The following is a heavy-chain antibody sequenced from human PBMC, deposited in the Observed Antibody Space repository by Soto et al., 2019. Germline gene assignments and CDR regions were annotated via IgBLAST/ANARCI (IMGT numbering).Heavy chain of an antibody. CDR2: INAGNGNT. CDR1: GYTFTSYA. J-gene: IGHJ5*02. D-gene: IGHD6-13*01. V-gene: IGHV1-3*01. Sequence: ASVKVSCKASGYTFTSYAMHWVRQAPGQRLEWMGWINAGNGNTKYSQKFQGRVTITRDTSASTAYMELSSLRSEDTAVYYCARAPDAIAAAGTNNWFDPWGQGTLVTASS. CDR3: ARAPDAIAAAGTNNWFDP.